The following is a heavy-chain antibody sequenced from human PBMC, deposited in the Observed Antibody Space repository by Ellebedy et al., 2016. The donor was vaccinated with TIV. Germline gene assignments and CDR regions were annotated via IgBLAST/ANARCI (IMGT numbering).Heavy chain of an antibody. Sequence: GESLKISXAASGFTFSDYYMSWIRQAPGKGLEWISYISANSQAMYYADSVKGRFTISRDNTQSSLSLQMSSLSAEDTAIYYCARTIPGATVFDFWGRGTLVTVSS. V-gene: IGHV3-11*04. CDR3: ARTIPGATVFDF. CDR1: GFTFSDYY. CDR2: ISANSQAM. J-gene: IGHJ4*02. D-gene: IGHD1-26*01.